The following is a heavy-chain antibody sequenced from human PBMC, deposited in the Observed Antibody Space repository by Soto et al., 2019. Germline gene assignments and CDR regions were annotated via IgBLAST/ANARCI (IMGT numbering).Heavy chain of an antibody. CDR1: GFTFSSYW. Sequence: EVQLVESGGGLVQPGGSLRLSCAASGFTFSSYWMHWVRQAPGKGLVWVSRINSDGSSTSYADSVKGRFTISRDNAKNTLYLQMNSLRAEDTAVYYCARDLEDTAMGYGMDVWGQGTTVTVSS. J-gene: IGHJ6*02. D-gene: IGHD5-18*01. V-gene: IGHV3-74*01. CDR2: INSDGSST. CDR3: ARDLEDTAMGYGMDV.